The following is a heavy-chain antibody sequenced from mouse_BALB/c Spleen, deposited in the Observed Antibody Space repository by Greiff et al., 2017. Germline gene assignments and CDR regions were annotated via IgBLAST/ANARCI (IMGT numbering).Heavy chain of an antibody. D-gene: IGHD1-1*01. V-gene: IGHV5-17*02. CDR3: ARSYYGDYYAMDY. Sequence: EVMLVESGGGLVQPGGSRKLSCAASGFTFSSFGMHWVRQAPEKGLEWVAYISSGSSTIYYADTVKGRFTISRDNPKNTLFLQMTSLRSEDTAMYYCARSYYGDYYAMDYWGRGTSVTVSS. CDR1: GFTFSSFG. J-gene: IGHJ4*01. CDR2: ISSGSSTI.